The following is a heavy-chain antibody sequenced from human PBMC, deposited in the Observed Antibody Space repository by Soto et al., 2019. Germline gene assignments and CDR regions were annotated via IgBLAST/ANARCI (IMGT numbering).Heavy chain of an antibody. J-gene: IGHJ6*02. CDR2: IYYSGST. CDR3: ASPDYGDYGGMMGVDDYYYGMDV. V-gene: IGHV4-39*01. D-gene: IGHD4-17*01. CDR1: GGSISSSSYY. Sequence: PSETLSLTCTVSGGSISSSSYYWGWIRQPPGKGLEWIGSIYYSGSTYYNPSLKSRVTISVDTSKNQFSLKLSSVTAADTAVYYCASPDYGDYGGMMGVDDYYYGMDVWGQGTTVTVSS.